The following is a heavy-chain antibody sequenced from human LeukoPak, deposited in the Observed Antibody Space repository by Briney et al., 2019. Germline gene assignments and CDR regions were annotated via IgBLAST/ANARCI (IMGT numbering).Heavy chain of an antibody. V-gene: IGHV4-31*11. CDR3: ATGIVGALDAFDI. D-gene: IGHD1-26*01. CDR2: IYYSGST. J-gene: IGHJ3*02. CDR1: GGSFSGYY. Sequence: SETLSLTCAVYGGSFSGYYWSWIRQHPGKGLEWIGYIYYSGSTYYNPSLKSRVTISVDTSKNQFSLKLSSVTAADTAVYYCATGIVGALDAFDIWGQGTMVTVSS.